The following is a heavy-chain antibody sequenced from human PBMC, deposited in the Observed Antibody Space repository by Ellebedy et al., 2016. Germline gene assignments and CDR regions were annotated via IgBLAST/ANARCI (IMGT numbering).Heavy chain of an antibody. CDR1: GFTFRNFF. D-gene: IGHD4-17*01. CDR2: ISGDGDTT. V-gene: IGHV3-23*01. Sequence: GGSLRLSXVASGFTFRNFFMSWVCQAPGGGLEWISTISGDGDTTFSADSVKGRFTISRDNSRNTLYLQMDSLRAADTAVYYCYYGHYSGYWGQGTLVTVSS. CDR3: YYGHYSGY. J-gene: IGHJ4*02.